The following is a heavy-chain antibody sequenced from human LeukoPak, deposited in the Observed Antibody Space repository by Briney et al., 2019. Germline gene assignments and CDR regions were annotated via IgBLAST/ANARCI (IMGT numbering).Heavy chain of an antibody. J-gene: IGHJ6*03. CDR2: VCTSGST. D-gene: IGHD6-13*01. V-gene: IGHV4-4*07. CDR1: GGSISSYY. Sequence: PSETLSLTCTVSGGSISSYYWSWIRQPAGKGLEWIGRVCTSGSTNYNPSLKSRVTMSVDTSKNQFSLKLSSVTAADTAVYYCARVLHAAAGTAYYYMDVWGKGTTVTVSS. CDR3: ARVLHAAAGTAYYYMDV.